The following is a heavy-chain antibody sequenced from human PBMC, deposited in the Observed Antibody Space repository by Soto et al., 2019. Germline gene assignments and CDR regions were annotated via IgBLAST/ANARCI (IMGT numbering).Heavy chain of an antibody. V-gene: IGHV3-23*01. CDR2: ISGSGDST. J-gene: IGHJ4*02. D-gene: IGHD4-17*01. Sequence: PGGSLRLSCAASGFTFSTYAMNWVRQAPGKGLEWVSGISGSGDSTYYADSVKGRFTISRDNAENTLYLQISSLTAEDTAVYYCARDRPYGGNSQNFFDFWGQGILVTVSS. CDR1: GFTFSTYA. CDR3: ARDRPYGGNSQNFFDF.